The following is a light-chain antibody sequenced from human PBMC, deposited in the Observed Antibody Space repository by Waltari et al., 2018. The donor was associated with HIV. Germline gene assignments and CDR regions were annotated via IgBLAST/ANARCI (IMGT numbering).Light chain of an antibody. V-gene: IGKV4-1*01. CDR3: QQYFETPYT. CDR1: QSLLYSSNNKLN. CDR2: WAS. Sequence: DIVMTQSPDSLAVSLGARAIINCKSSQSLLYSSNNKLNLACYQQRPGQPPRLLIYWASTRDSGVPDRFGGSGSGADFTLTISSLQTEDVAVYYCQQYFETPYTFGQGTKVEI. J-gene: IGKJ2*01.